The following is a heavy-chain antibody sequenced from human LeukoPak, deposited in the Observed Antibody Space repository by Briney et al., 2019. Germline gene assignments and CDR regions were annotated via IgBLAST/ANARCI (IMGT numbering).Heavy chain of an antibody. CDR2: INPSGGST. CDR3: ARVSLGDYVWGSYPDAFDI. CDR1: GYTFTSYY. V-gene: IGHV1-46*01. J-gene: IGHJ3*02. Sequence: ASVKVSRKASGYTFTSYYMHWVRQAPGQGLEWMGIINPSGGSTSYAQKFQGRVTMTRDTSTSTVYMELSSLRSEDTAVYYCARVSLGDYVWGSYPDAFDIWGQGTMVTVSS. D-gene: IGHD3-16*02.